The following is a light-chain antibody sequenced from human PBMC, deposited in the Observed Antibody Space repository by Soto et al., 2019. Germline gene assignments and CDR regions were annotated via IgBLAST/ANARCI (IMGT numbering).Light chain of an antibody. CDR3: ASWDDSLNGVV. Sequence: QSVLTQPPSASGTPGQRVTISCSGSTSNIGINTVNWYQQLPGTAPKLLIYSNNQRPSGVPDRFSGSKSGTLASLAISGLQSEDEADYYCASWDDSLNGVVFGGGTKLTVL. CDR2: SNN. V-gene: IGLV1-44*01. J-gene: IGLJ2*01. CDR1: TSNIGINT.